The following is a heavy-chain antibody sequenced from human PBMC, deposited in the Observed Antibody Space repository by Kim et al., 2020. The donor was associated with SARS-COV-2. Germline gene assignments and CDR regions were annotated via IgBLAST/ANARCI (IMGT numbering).Heavy chain of an antibody. J-gene: IGHJ5*02. V-gene: IGHV3-21*01. D-gene: IGHD2-2*01. CDR2: IGGSTNYI. CDR1: GFAFDTHN. Sequence: GGSLRLSCAASGFAFDTHNMNWVRQAPGKGLEWVSSIGGSTNYIYYADSLKGRFTISRDNSNNSLYLQMNSLSAEDTAVYYCATGGACSSTNCYYYCFD. CDR3: ATGGACSSTNCYYYCFD.